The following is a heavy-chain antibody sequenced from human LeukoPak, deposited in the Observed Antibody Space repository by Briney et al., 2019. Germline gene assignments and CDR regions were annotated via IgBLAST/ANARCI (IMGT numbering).Heavy chain of an antibody. CDR2: INAGNGNT. Sequence: ASVKVSCKASGYTFTSYAMHWVRQAPGQRLEWMGWINAGNGNTKYSQKFQGRVTITRDTSASTAYMELSSLRSEDTAVYYSARVNGDYVVNAFDIWGQGTMVTVSS. D-gene: IGHD4-17*01. V-gene: IGHV1-3*01. CDR3: ARVNGDYVVNAFDI. J-gene: IGHJ3*02. CDR1: GYTFTSYA.